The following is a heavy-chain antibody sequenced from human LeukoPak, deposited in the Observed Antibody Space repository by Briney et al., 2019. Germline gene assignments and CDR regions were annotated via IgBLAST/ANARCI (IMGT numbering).Heavy chain of an antibody. V-gene: IGHV1-46*01. D-gene: IGHD3-22*01. CDR1: GYTFTSYY. Sequence: ASVKVSCKASGYTFTSYYMHWVRQAPGQGLEWMGIINPSGGSTSYAQKFQGRVTMTRDTSTSTVYMELSSLRSEDTAVYYCARGDSSGYYFSMDDYWGQGTLVTVSS. CDR3: ARGDSSGYYFSMDDY. CDR2: INPSGGST. J-gene: IGHJ4*02.